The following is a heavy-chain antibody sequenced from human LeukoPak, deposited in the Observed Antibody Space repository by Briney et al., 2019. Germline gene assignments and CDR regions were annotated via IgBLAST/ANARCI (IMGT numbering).Heavy chain of an antibody. J-gene: IGHJ4*02. Sequence: SETLSLTCTVSGGSISSYYWSWIRQLPGKGLEWIGYICYSGSTNYNPSLKSRVTISVDTSKNQFSLKLSSVTAADTAVYYCARGSRSGGSCYGYWGQGTLVTVSS. D-gene: IGHD2-15*01. CDR3: ARGSRSGGSCYGY. V-gene: IGHV4-59*08. CDR1: GGSISSYY. CDR2: ICYSGST.